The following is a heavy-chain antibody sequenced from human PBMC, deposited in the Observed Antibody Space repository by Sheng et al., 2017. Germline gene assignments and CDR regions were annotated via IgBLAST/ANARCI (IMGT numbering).Heavy chain of an antibody. V-gene: IGHV3-30*04. D-gene: IGHD5-12*01. CDR1: GFTFNNHP. J-gene: IGHJ4*02. CDR3: ARAQADGYNQIDF. CDR2: ISYDGSET. Sequence: VQLVESGGGLVQLGRSLRLSCVASGFTFNNHPMHWVRQAPGKGLECVGVISYDGSETYYADSVKGRFSISRDSSENTVFLQLSSLRPDDTAVYYCARAQADGYNQIDFWGQGTLVTVSS.